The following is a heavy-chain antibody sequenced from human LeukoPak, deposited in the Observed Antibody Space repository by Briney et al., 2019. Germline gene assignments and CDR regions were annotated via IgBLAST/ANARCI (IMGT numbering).Heavy chain of an antibody. D-gene: IGHD6-13*01. CDR3: AKGPTPYSSSFYFDS. V-gene: IGHV3-23*01. CDR1: GFTFSSNA. J-gene: IGHJ4*02. Sequence: GGSLRLSCAASGFTFSSNAMSWVRQAPGKGLEWVSTISGSGGSTYYADSVKGRFTISRDYSKNTLYLQMSSLRAEDTAVYYCAKGPTPYSSSFYFDSWGQGTLVTVSS. CDR2: ISGSGGST.